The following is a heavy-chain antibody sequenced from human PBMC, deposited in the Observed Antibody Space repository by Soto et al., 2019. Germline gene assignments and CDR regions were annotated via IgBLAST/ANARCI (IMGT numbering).Heavy chain of an antibody. D-gene: IGHD3-10*01. CDR2: ISGSGGST. J-gene: IGHJ5*02. V-gene: IGHV3-23*01. CDR3: AKDIQSSGGYDWFDP. CDR1: GFTFSSYA. Sequence: GGSLRLSCAASGFTFSSYAMSWVRQAPGKGLEWVSAISGSGGSTYYADSVKGRFTISRDNSKNTLYLQMNSLRAEDTAVYYCAKDIQSSGGYDWFDPWGQGTLVTVSS.